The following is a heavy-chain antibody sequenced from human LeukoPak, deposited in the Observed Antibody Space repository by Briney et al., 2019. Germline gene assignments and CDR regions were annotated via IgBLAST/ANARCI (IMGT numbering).Heavy chain of an antibody. CDR1: GYTFTSYY. Sequence: ASVKVSCKASGYTFTSYYMHWVRQAPGQGLEWMGWINPNSGGTNYAQKFQGRVTMTRDTSISTAYMELSRLRSDDTAVYYCARDRTYYDILTGYYYFDYWGQGTLVTVSS. V-gene: IGHV1-2*02. J-gene: IGHJ4*02. CDR2: INPNSGGT. D-gene: IGHD3-9*01. CDR3: ARDRTYYDILTGYYYFDY.